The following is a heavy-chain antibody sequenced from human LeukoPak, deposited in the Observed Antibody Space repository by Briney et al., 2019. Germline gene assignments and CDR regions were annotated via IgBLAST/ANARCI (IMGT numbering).Heavy chain of an antibody. CDR3: ARLSSSGWPYYFDY. J-gene: IGHJ4*02. Sequence: QPGGSLRLSCAASGFTFSSYWMSWVRQAPGKGLEWVANIKQDGSEKYYVDSVKGRFTISRDNAKNSLYLQMNSLRAEDTAVYYCARLSSSGWPYYFDYWGQGTLVTVSS. CDR2: IKQDGSEK. V-gene: IGHV3-7*05. CDR1: GFTFSSYW. D-gene: IGHD6-19*01.